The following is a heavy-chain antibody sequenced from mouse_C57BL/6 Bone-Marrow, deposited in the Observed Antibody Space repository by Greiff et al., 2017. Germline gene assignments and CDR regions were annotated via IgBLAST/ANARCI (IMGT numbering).Heavy chain of an antibody. J-gene: IGHJ4*01. V-gene: IGHV1-53*01. D-gene: IGHD3-1*01. CDR1: GYTFTSYW. CDR2: INPSNGGT. CDR3: ARRGARGSYYAMDY. Sequence: QVQLQQPGTELVKPGASVKLSCKASGYTFTSYWLHWVKQRPGQGLEWIGNINPSNGGTNYNEKFKSKATLTVDKSSSTAYMQLRSLTSDDSAVYYCARRGARGSYYAMDYWGQGTSVTVSS.